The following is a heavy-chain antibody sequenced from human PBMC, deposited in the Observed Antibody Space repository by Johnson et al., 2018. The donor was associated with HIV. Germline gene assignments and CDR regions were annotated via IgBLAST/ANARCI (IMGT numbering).Heavy chain of an antibody. CDR2: ISFDGNIK. Sequence: QMLLVESGGGVVQPGKSLTLPCVGSGLSFSNFGIHWVRQAPGKGPEWVAVISFDGNIKKYADSVKGRFTISRDNAKNSLYLQMNSLRAEDTAVYYCARGISNWNYFDDDAFDIWGQGTMVTVSS. CDR3: ARGISNWNYFDDDAFDI. CDR1: GLSFSNFG. V-gene: IGHV3-33*08. D-gene: IGHD1-7*01. J-gene: IGHJ3*02.